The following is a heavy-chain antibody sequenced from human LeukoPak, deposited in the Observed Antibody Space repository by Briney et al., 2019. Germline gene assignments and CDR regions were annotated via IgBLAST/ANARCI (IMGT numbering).Heavy chain of an antibody. V-gene: IGHV1-8*01. Sequence: GASVKVSCKASGYTFTSYDFNWVRQATGQGLEWMGWMNPNSGNTGSAQKFQGRVTMTRNTSISTAYMELSSLRSDDTAVYYCARDSGYDSDYYYYGMDVRGQGTTVTVSS. J-gene: IGHJ6*02. CDR1: GYTFTSYD. D-gene: IGHD5-12*01. CDR3: ARDSGYDSDYYYYGMDV. CDR2: MNPNSGNT.